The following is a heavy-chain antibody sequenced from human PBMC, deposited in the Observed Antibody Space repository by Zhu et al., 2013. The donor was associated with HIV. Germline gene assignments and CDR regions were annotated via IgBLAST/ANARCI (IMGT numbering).Heavy chain of an antibody. D-gene: IGHD3-22*01. CDR1: GGTFSSYA. V-gene: IGHV1-69*01. CDR2: IIPIFGTA. J-gene: IGHJ2*01. Sequence: QVQLVQSGAEVKKPGSSVKVSCKASGGTFSSYAISWVRQAPGQGLEWMGGIIPIFGTANYAQKFQGRVTITADESTSTAYMELSSLRSEDTAVYYCASPVRFYYDSSGYSNHWYFDLWGRGTLVTVSS. CDR3: ASPVRFYYDSSGYSNHWYFDL.